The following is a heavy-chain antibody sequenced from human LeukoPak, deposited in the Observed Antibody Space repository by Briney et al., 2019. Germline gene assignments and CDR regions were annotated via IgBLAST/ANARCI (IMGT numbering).Heavy chain of an antibody. CDR2: TIPIFGTA. CDR1: GGTFSSYA. CDR3: ARAGTTRYYFDY. J-gene: IGHJ4*02. V-gene: IGHV1-69*13. Sequence: ASVKVSCKASGGTFSSYAISWVRQAPGQGLEWMGGTIPIFGTANYAQKFQGRVTITADESTSTAYMELSSLRSEDTAVYYCARAGTTRYYFDYWGQGTLVTVSS. D-gene: IGHD1-1*01.